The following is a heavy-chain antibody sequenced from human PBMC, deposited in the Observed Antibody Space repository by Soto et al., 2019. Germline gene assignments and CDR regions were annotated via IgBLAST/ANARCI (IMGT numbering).Heavy chain of an antibody. J-gene: IGHJ6*02. CDR2: INHSGST. Sequence: QVQLQQWGAGLLKPSETLSLTCAVYGGSFSGYYWSWIRQPPGKGLEWIGEINHSGSTNYNPSLKSRVTISVDTSKNQFSLKLSSVTAADTAVYYCASSALTPSIAAAGDKNYYGMDVWGQGTTVTVSS. D-gene: IGHD6-13*01. CDR3: ASSALTPSIAAAGDKNYYGMDV. CDR1: GGSFSGYY. V-gene: IGHV4-34*01.